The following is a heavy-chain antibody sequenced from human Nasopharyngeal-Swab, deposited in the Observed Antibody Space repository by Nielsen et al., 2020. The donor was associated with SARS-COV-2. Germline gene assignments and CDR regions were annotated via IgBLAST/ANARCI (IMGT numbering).Heavy chain of an antibody. CDR3: ARLLELPDY. CDR1: GFTFSSYW. J-gene: IGHJ4*02. CDR2: TKEDGTVT. Sequence: GESLKISCAATGFTFSSYWMSWVRQAPGRGLEWLAHTKEDGTVTHYVDSVRGRFTISRDNSKNTLYLQMNSLRAEDTAVYYCARLLELPDYWGQGTLVTVSS. V-gene: IGHV3-7*01. D-gene: IGHD1-7*01.